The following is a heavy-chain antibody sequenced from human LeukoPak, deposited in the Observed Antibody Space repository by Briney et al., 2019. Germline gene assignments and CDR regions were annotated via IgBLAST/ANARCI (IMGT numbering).Heavy chain of an antibody. CDR3: VKEGGFRIPFDY. CDR1: GFTFSSYG. Sequence: GGSLRLSCVVSGFTFSSYGMAWVRQAPGQGLEWVAVISVSATATNYAASVKGRFTISRDDSKNTLYLQMNSLRVEDTAAYYCVKEGGFRIPFDYWGQGTLVTVSS. J-gene: IGHJ4*02. D-gene: IGHD2-15*01. V-gene: IGHV3-23*01. CDR2: ISVSATAT.